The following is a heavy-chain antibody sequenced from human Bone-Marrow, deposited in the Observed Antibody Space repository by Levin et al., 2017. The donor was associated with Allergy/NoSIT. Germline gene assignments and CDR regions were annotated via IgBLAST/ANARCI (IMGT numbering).Heavy chain of an antibody. V-gene: IGHV3-15*01. D-gene: IGHD4-17*01. CDR3: TTDGDLYGDQIYYYYGMDV. CDR2: IKSKTDGGTT. Sequence: GESLKISCAASGFTFSNAWMSWVRQAPGKGLEWVGRIKSKTDGGTTDYAAPVKGRFTISRDDSKNTLYLQMNSLKTEDTAVYYCTTDGDLYGDQIYYYYGMDVWGQGTTVTVSS. CDR1: GFTFSNAW. J-gene: IGHJ6*02.